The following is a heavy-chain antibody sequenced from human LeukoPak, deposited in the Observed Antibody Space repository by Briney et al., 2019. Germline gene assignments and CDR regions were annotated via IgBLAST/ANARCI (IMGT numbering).Heavy chain of an antibody. CDR2: IKEDGSEK. V-gene: IGHV3-7*01. D-gene: IGHD3-22*01. CDR1: GFMFSSYW. CDR3: AKAPDYYDSSGCLDY. Sequence: GGSLRLSCAASGFMFSSYWMSWVRQAPGKGLEWVADIKEDGSEKSYVDSVKGRFTISRDNSKNTLYLQMNSLRAEDTAVYYCAKAPDYYDSSGCLDYWGQGTLVTVSS. J-gene: IGHJ4*02.